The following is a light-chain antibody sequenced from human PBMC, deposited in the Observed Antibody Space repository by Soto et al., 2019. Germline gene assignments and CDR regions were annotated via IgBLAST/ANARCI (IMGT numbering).Light chain of an antibody. Sequence: QSALTQPRSVSGSPGQSVTISCTGTSIDVGGYNYVSWYQQHPGKAPKLMIYDVSKRPSGVPDRFSASKSGNTASLTISGLQAEDEADYYCCSYAGSYSYVFGTGTKLTVL. CDR3: CSYAGSYSYV. V-gene: IGLV2-11*01. CDR2: DVS. CDR1: SIDVGGYNY. J-gene: IGLJ1*01.